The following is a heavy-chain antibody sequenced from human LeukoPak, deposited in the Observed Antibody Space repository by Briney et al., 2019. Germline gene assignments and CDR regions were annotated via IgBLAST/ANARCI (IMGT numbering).Heavy chain of an antibody. J-gene: IGHJ3*02. CDR2: IIPILGIA. Sequence: ASVKVSCKASGGTFSSYAISWVRQAPGQGLEWMGRIIPILGIANYAQKFQGRVTITADKSTSTAYMELGSLRSEDTAVYYCARGRDGYYAFDIWGQGTMVTVSS. CDR1: GGTFSSYA. D-gene: IGHD5-24*01. CDR3: ARGRDGYYAFDI. V-gene: IGHV1-69*04.